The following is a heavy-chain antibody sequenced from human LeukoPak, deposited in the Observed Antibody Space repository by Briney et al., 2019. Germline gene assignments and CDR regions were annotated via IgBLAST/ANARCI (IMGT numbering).Heavy chain of an antibody. D-gene: IGHD1-1*01. Sequence: GGSLRLSCAASGFTFSSYGMHWVRQAPGKGPEWVAVIWYDGSNKYYADSVKGRFTISRDNSKNTLYLQMNSLRAEDTAVYYCARGTSGGYEGDYWGQGTLVTVSS. J-gene: IGHJ4*02. CDR2: IWYDGSNK. V-gene: IGHV3-33*01. CDR1: GFTFSSYG. CDR3: ARGTSGGYEGDY.